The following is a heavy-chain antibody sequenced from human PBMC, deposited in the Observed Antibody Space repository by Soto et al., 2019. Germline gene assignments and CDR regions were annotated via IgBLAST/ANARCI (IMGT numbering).Heavy chain of an antibody. V-gene: IGHV1-46*01. CDR1: GYTFTSYY. D-gene: IGHD3-22*01. Sequence: QVQLVQSGAEVKKPGASVKVSCKASGYTFTSYYMHWVRQAPGQGLEWMGIINPSGGSTSYAQKFQGRVTMTRDTSTSTVYMELSSLRSEDTAVYYCAREAAVGTYYYDSSGFRPHRFDYWGQGTLVTVSS. CDR3: AREAAVGTYYYDSSGFRPHRFDY. CDR2: INPSGGST. J-gene: IGHJ4*02.